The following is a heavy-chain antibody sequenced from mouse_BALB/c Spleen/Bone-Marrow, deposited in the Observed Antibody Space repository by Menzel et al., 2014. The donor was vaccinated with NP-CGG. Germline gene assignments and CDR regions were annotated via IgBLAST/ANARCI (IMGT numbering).Heavy chain of an antibody. Sequence: EVMLVESGGDLVKSGGSLKLPCAASGFTFSTYGMSWVRQTPDKRLEWVATISSGGDYTYYPDSVKGRFTISRDNAKNTLYLQMSSLKSEDTAMYYCASQTGTWFAYWGQGTLVTVSA. CDR1: GFTFSTYG. V-gene: IGHV5-6*01. CDR2: ISSGGDYT. D-gene: IGHD4-1*01. J-gene: IGHJ3*01. CDR3: ASQTGTWFAY.